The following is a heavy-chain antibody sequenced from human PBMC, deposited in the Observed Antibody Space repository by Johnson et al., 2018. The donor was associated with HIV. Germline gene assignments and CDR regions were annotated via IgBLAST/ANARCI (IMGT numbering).Heavy chain of an antibody. CDR3: AREESSPGGVAFDI. Sequence: VQLVESGGGLVQPGRSLRLACAASGFTFHEYAMHWVRQTPGKGLEWVSGISWNSGSVGYAHSVKGRFIISRDNSKNTLYLQMGSLRAEDMAVYYCAREESSPGGVAFDIWGQGTMVTVSS. CDR1: GFTFHEYA. V-gene: IGHV3-9*03. J-gene: IGHJ3*02. D-gene: IGHD3-16*01. CDR2: ISWNSGSV.